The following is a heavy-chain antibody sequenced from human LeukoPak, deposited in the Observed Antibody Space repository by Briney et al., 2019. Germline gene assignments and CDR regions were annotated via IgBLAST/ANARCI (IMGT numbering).Heavy chain of an antibody. CDR1: GGSISSYY. D-gene: IGHD6-6*01. V-gene: IGHV4-59*01. CDR2: IYYSGST. CDR3: GRGGSSSELSRFDY. J-gene: IGHJ4*02. Sequence: SETLSLTCTVSGGSISSYYWRWIRQPPGKGLEWIGYIYYSGSTNYNPSLKSRVTISVDTSKNQFSLKLSSVTAAGTAVYYCGRGGSSSELSRFDYWGQGILVTVSS.